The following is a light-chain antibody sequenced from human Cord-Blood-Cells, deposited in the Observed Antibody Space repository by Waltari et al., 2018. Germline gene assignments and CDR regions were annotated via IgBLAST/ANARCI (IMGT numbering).Light chain of an antibody. J-gene: IGKJ2*01. CDR1: QVISNY. CDR3: QQYDNLPYT. V-gene: IGKV1-33*01. Sequence: DSQMTQSPSSMSASVGDRVTITCQASQVISNYLNWYQQKPGKAPKLLIYDASNLETGVPSRFSGSGSGTDFTFTISSLQPEDIATYYCQQYDNLPYTFGQGTKLEIK. CDR2: DAS.